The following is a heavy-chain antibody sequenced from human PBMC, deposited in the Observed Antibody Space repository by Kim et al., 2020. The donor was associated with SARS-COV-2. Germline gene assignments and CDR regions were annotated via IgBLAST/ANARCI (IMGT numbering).Heavy chain of an antibody. D-gene: IGHD3-22*01. J-gene: IGHJ1*01. V-gene: IGHV3-30*02. Sequence: YADSGKGRFTISRDNSKKTMYLQMNSLRAEDTGIYYCAKGHVMIGNVGPWGQGTLVTVSS. CDR3: AKGHVMIGNVGP.